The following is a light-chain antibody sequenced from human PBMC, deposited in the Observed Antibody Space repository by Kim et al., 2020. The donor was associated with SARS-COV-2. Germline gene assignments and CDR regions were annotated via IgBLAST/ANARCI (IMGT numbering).Light chain of an antibody. CDR3: QAWDSGVV. V-gene: IGLV3-1*01. CDR2: QDD. J-gene: IGLJ2*01. Sequence: SYELTQPPSVSVSPGQTASLTCSGDKLGERYVCWYQQKPGQPPLLVIYQDDKRPSEIPERSSASNSGNTATLTISGTQPMDEADYYCQAWDSGVVFGEGTKLTVL. CDR1: KLGERY.